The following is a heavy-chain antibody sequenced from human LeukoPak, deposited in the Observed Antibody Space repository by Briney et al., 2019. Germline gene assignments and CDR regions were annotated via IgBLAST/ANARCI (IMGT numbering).Heavy chain of an antibody. CDR2: IGTAGDT. J-gene: IGHJ4*02. Sequence: TGGSLRLSCAVSGLSVSSSYMTWVRQATGKGLEWVSTIGTAGDTYYPGSVKGRFTISRENAKNSLYLQMNILKAGDTAVYYCARGGPGYYLDYWGQGTLVTVSP. CDR1: GLSVSSSY. CDR3: ARGGPGYYLDY. V-gene: IGHV3-13*01.